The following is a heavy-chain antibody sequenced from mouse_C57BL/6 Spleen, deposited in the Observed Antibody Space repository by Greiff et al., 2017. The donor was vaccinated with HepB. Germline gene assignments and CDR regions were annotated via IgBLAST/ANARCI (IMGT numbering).Heavy chain of an antibody. J-gene: IGHJ4*01. CDR2: IHPSDSDT. CDR3: AIGTPRGDY. D-gene: IGHD2-14*01. V-gene: IGHV1-74*01. Sequence: KQRPGQGLEWIGRIHPSDSDTNYNQKFKGKATLTVDKSSSTAYMQLSSLTSEDSAVYYCAIGTPRGDYWGQGTSVTVSS.